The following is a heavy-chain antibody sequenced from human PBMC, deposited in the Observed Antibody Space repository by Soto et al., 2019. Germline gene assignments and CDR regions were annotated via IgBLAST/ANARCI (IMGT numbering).Heavy chain of an antibody. CDR3: ARTAYYYGMDV. V-gene: IGHV4-59*01. J-gene: IGHJ6*02. CDR2: IYYSGST. CDR1: GGSISSYY. Sequence: SETLSLTCTVSGGSISSYYWSWIRQPPGKGLEWIGYIYYSGSTNYNPSLKSRVTISVDTSKNQFSLKLSSVTAADTAVYYCARTAYYYGMDVWGQGTTVPVSS.